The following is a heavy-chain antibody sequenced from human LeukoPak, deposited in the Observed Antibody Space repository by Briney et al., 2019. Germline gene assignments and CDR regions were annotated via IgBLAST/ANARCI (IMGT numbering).Heavy chain of an antibody. CDR1: GFTFSSYA. CDR2: ISYDGSNK. J-gene: IGHJ5*02. V-gene: IGHV3-30-3*01. Sequence: PGGSLRLSCAASGFTFSSYAMHWVRQAPGKGLEWVAAISYDGSNKYYADSVKGRFTISRDNSKNTLYLQMNSLRAEDTAVYYCARGGYYYDSSVLPDPWGQGTLVTVSS. D-gene: IGHD3-22*01. CDR3: ARGGYYYDSSVLPDP.